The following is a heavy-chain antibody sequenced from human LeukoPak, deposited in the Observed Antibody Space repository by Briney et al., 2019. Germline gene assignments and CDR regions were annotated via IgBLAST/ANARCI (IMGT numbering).Heavy chain of an antibody. CDR2: ISRRSRHV. Sequence: GGSLRLSCTASGFTFSDYSMNWVRQDPGEGLEWVSSISRRSRHVYYDASVKGRFTISGDNAKNSLYLKMNSMRAEDMAVYFCVRDLMGSGSTTAYLHHWGQGTLVTVSS. J-gene: IGHJ1*01. CDR3: VRDLMGSGSTTAYLHH. V-gene: IGHV3-21*01. CDR1: GFTFSDYS. D-gene: IGHD1-1*01.